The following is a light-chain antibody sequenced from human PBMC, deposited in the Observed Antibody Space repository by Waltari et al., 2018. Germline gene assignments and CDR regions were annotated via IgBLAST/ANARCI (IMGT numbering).Light chain of an antibody. J-gene: IGLJ2*01. V-gene: IGLV3-19*01. CDR1: SLRSYY. Sequence: SSELTQDPAVSVALGQTVRITCQGDSLRSYYASWYQQKPGQAPVLVIYGKNNRPSGIPDRFSGPSSGNTASLTITGAQAEDEADYYCNSRDSSGNHLRVFGGGTKLTVL. CDR2: GKN. CDR3: NSRDSSGNHLRV.